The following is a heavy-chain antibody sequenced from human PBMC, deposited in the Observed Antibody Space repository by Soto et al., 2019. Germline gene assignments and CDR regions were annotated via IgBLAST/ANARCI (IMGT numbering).Heavy chain of an antibody. D-gene: IGHD3-10*01. CDR2: IYYSGST. CDR1: GGSISSYY. J-gene: IGHJ5*02. Sequence: PSETLSLSCTVSGGSISSYYWSWIRQPPGKGLEWIGYIYYSGSTNYYPSLKSRVTISVDTSKNKFSLKLSSVTAADTAVYYCAYYYYCSGSYYPSFDPWGQGTLVTVSS. V-gene: IGHV4-59*01. CDR3: AYYYYCSGSYYPSFDP.